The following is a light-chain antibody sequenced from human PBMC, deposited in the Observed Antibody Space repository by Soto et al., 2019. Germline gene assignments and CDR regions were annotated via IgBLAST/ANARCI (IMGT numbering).Light chain of an antibody. CDR2: EVS. CDR3: SSYTSSSTVV. V-gene: IGLV2-14*01. J-gene: IGLJ1*01. Sequence: QSVLTQPASVSGSPGQSITISCTGTSSDVGGYNYVSRYQQHPGKAPRLMIYEVSNRPSGVSNRFSGSKSGNSASLTISGLQAEDEADYCCSSYTSSSTVVFGTGTKVTVL. CDR1: SSDVGGYNY.